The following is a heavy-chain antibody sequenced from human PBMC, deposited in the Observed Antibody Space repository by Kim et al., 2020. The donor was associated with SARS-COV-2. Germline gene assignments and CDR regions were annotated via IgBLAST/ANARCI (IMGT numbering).Heavy chain of an antibody. D-gene: IGHD3-22*01. CDR3: AREGSGIVVV. Sequence: SETLSLTCTVSGGSISSSSYYWGWIRQPPGKGLEWIGSIYYSGSTYYNPSLKSRVTISVDTSKNQFSLKLSSVTAADTAVYYCAREGSGIVVVWGQGTLVTVSS. V-gene: IGHV4-39*07. CDR2: IYYSGST. J-gene: IGHJ4*02. CDR1: GGSISSSSYY.